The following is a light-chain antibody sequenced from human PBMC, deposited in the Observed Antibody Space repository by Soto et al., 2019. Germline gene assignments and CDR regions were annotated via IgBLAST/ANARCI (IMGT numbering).Light chain of an antibody. Sequence: SYELTQPPSVSVAPGQTARLTCEGNNIGRKSVHWYQQMPGQAPVLVVHDDSDRPSGIPERFSGSNSGNTATLTISRVEDGDEAEYYCQVWDGRSDPPVVFGGGTQLTVL. CDR3: QVWDGRSDPPVV. J-gene: IGLJ2*01. CDR1: NIGRKS. V-gene: IGLV3-21*02. CDR2: DDS.